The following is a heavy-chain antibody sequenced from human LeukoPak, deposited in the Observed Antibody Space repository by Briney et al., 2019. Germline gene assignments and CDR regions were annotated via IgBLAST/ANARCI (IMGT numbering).Heavy chain of an antibody. V-gene: IGHV4-59*08. Sequence: ASETLSLTCTVSGGSISSYYWSWIRQPPGKGLEWIGYIYYSGSTNYNPSLKSRVTISADTSKNQFSLKLSSVTAADTAVYYCASIAAAGTWVWFDPWGQGTLVTVSS. CDR3: ASIAAAGTWVWFDP. J-gene: IGHJ5*02. CDR2: IYYSGST. CDR1: GGSISSYY. D-gene: IGHD6-13*01.